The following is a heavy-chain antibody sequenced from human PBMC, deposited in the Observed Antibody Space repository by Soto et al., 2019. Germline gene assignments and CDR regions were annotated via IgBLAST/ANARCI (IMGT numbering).Heavy chain of an antibody. J-gene: IGHJ4*02. CDR2: ISNDGDYK. Sequence: VQLVESGEGVVQPGRSLRLSCVASEFTFRSHLMHWVRQAPGKGLEWVAFISNDGDYKNYADSVKGRFTISRDNSKDTVYLEIHSLRPEDTALYHCARDEAFSAPYYLDYWGQGTLVIVS. CDR1: EFTFRSHL. V-gene: IGHV3-30*03. CDR3: ARDEAFSAPYYLDY. D-gene: IGHD1-26*01.